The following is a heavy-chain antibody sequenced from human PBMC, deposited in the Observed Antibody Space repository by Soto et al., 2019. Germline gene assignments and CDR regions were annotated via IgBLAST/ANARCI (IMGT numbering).Heavy chain of an antibody. V-gene: IGHV6-1*01. J-gene: IGHJ5*02. CDR1: AHGVSSYSAA. CDR2: TYYRSRFFS. CDR3: VRDRYSSSGWFDP. D-gene: IGHD3-10*01. Sequence: SPTLSLTCALSAHGVSSYSAAWNWIRQSPSGGLEWLGRTYYRSRFFSDYAESVKSRIIINPDTSKNQFSLQLKSVTPEDTAVYYCVRDRYSSSGWFDPWGQGTPVTVSS.